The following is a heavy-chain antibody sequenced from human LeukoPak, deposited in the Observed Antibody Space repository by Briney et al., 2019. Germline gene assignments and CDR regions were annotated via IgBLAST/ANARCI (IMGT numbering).Heavy chain of an antibody. V-gene: IGHV3-30*04. CDR2: ISHDGSNK. CDR3: ARGVGDFWSGYSSPSIRFDP. Sequence: GRSLRLSCAASGFTFSSYAIHWVRQAPGKGLEWVAVISHDGSNKYYADSVKGRFTISRDNSKNTLYLQMNSLRTEDTAVYYCARGVGDFWSGYSSPSIRFDPWGQGTLVTVSS. J-gene: IGHJ5*02. D-gene: IGHD3-3*01. CDR1: GFTFSSYA.